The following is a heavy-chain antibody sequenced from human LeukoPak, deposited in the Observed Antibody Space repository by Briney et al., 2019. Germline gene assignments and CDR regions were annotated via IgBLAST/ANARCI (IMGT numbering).Heavy chain of an antibody. Sequence: SVKVSCKASGGTFSSYAISWVRQAPGQGLEWMGGIIPIFGTANYAQKFQGRVTITADESTSTAYMELSSLRSEDTAVYYCAREDYGDYFYFDYWGQGTLVTVSS. CDR2: IIPIFGTA. CDR3: AREDYGDYFYFDY. D-gene: IGHD4-17*01. CDR1: GGTFSSYA. J-gene: IGHJ4*02. V-gene: IGHV1-69*13.